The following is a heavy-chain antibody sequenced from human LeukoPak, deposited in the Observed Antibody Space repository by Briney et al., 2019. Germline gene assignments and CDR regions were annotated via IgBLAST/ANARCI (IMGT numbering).Heavy chain of an antibody. CDR2: IYYSGST. CDR3: ARRVSPYYYYMDV. D-gene: IGHD2-21*01. CDR1: GGSINSYY. V-gene: IGHV4-59*01. J-gene: IGHJ6*03. Sequence: SETLSLTCTVSGGSINSYYWNWIRQPPGKGLEWIGYIYYSGSTNYNPSLKSRVTISVDTSKNQFSLKLSSVTAADTAVYYCARRVSPYYYYMDVWGKGTTVTISS.